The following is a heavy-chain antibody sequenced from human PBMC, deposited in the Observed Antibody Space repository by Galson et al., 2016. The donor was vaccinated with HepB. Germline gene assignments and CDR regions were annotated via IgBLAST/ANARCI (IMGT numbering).Heavy chain of an antibody. CDR3: AGGAEVDY. V-gene: IGHV3-7*03. Sequence: SLRLSCAASGFSFSSHWMNWVRQAPGKGLEWVANIRQDGGEKYYVDSVRGRFTVSRDNAKSSLYLQMDSLRVEDTAVYFCAGGAEVDYWGQGTLVTVSS. J-gene: IGHJ4*02. CDR1: GFSFSSHW. D-gene: IGHD3-16*01. CDR2: IRQDGGEK.